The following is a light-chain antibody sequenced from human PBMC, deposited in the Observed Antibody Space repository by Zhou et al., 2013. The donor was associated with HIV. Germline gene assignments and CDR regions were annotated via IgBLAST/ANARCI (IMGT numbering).Light chain of an antibody. CDR2: DAS. Sequence: ETVLTQSPATLSLSPGERATLSCRASQSVDTYLAWYQQRPGQPPRLLIYDASTRATGVPVRFSGSGSGTEFTLSIANLQSEDVAVYYCQQYNRWPPLTFGGGTQVEIK. CDR1: QSVDTY. J-gene: IGKJ4*01. CDR3: QQYNRWPPLT. V-gene: IGKV3-15*01.